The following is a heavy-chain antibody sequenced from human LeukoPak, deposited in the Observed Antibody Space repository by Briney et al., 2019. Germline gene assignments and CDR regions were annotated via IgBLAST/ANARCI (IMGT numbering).Heavy chain of an antibody. CDR3: ARRAYSSGYYYFDY. J-gene: IGHJ4*02. CDR2: IYYSGST. CDR1: GGSITSYY. V-gene: IGHV4-59*01. Sequence: SETLSLTCTVSGGSITSYYWSWIRQPPGKGLEWIGYIYYSGSTNYNPSLKSRVTISVDTSKNQFSLKLSSVTAADTAVYYCARRAYSSGYYYFDYWGQGALVTVAS. D-gene: IGHD3-22*01.